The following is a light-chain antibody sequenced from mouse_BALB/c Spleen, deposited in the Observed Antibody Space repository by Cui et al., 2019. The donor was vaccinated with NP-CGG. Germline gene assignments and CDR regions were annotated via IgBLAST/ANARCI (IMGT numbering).Light chain of an antibody. J-gene: IGLJ1*01. V-gene: IGLV1*01. CDR1: TGAVTTSNY. CDR2: GTN. CDR3: ALWYSNHWV. Sequence: QAVVTQESALTPSPGETVTLTCRSRTGAVTTSNYATWVQEKPDHLFTGLIGGTNNRAPGVPARFSGSLIGDKAALTITGAQTEDEAIYFCALWYSNHWVFGGGTKLTVL.